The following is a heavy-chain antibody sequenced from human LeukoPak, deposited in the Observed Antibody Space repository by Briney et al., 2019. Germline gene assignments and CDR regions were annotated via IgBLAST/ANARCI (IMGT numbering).Heavy chain of an antibody. CDR2: FDPEDGET. CDR1: GYTLTELS. V-gene: IGHV1-24*01. D-gene: IGHD3-10*01. CDR3: ATSGLFSRTYYYGSVDY. J-gene: IGHJ4*02. Sequence: ASVKVACKVSGYTLTELSMRWVRQAPGKGLEWMGGFDPEDGETIYAQKFQGGVTMTEDTSTDTAYMELSSLRSEDTAVYYCATSGLFSRTYYYGSVDYWGQGTLVTVSS.